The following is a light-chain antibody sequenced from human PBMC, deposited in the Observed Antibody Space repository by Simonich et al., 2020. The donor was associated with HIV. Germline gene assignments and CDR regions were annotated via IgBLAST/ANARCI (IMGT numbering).Light chain of an antibody. J-gene: IGKJ2*01. V-gene: IGKV1-NL1*01. CDR3: QQYYNIPRT. Sequence: DIQMTQSPSSLSASVGDRFTITCRASQDIINSLAWYQQKPGKAPKLLLYAASRLQSGVPSRFSGSGSGTHYTLTISSLQPEDFVTYYCQQYYNIPRTFGQGTNLEIK. CDR1: QDIINS. CDR2: AAS.